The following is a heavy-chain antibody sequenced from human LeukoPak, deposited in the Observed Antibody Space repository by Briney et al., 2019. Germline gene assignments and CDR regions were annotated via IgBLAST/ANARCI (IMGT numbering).Heavy chain of an antibody. D-gene: IGHD3-3*01. Sequence: GGSLRLSCAASGFTFSSYAMSWVRQAPGKGLEWVGRIKSKKDGETKDYAAPVKGRFTISRDDSDNTLFLQMNSLKTEDTGIYYCTTGGGVLRFLGGQGTLVTVSS. CDR2: IKSKKDGETK. CDR3: TTGGGVLRFL. J-gene: IGHJ4*02. CDR1: GFTFSSYA. V-gene: IGHV3-15*01.